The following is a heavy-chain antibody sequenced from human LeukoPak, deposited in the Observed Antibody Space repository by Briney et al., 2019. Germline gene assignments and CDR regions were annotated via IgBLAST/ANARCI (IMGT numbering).Heavy chain of an antibody. D-gene: IGHD3-16*02. Sequence: GESLKISCKGSGYSFTSYWIGWVRQMAGKRLEWMGIIYPGDSDTRYSPSFESQVTISADKSISTAYLQWSSLEASDTAMYYCAGHVSVWGSYRDYWGQGTLVTVSS. CDR2: IYPGDSDT. CDR3: AGHVSVWGSYRDY. CDR1: GYSFTSYW. V-gene: IGHV5-51*01. J-gene: IGHJ4*02.